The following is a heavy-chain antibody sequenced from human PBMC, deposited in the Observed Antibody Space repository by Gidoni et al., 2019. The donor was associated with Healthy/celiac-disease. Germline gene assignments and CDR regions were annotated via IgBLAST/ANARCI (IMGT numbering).Heavy chain of an antibody. Sequence: QVQLVESGGGVVQPGRSLRLSCAASGFTFSSYAMHWVRQAPGKGLEWVAVISYDGSNKYYADSVTGRFTISRDNFKNTLYLQMNSLRAEDTAVYYCARGVYYDSSGFYRPLDYWGQGTLVTVSS. D-gene: IGHD3-22*01. V-gene: IGHV3-30*04. CDR1: GFTFSSYA. CDR3: ARGVYYDSSGFYRPLDY. CDR2: ISYDGSNK. J-gene: IGHJ4*02.